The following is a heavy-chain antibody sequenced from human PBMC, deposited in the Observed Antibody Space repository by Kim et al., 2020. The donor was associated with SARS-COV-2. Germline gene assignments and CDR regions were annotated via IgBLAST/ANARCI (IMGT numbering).Heavy chain of an antibody. CDR2: ISYDGSNK. CDR3: ARDRGGSYSGCFDY. Sequence: GGSLRLSCAASGFTFSSYAMHWVRQAPGKGLEWVAVISYDGSNKYYADSVKGRFTISRDNSKNTLYLQINSLRAEDTAVYYCARDRGGSYSGCFDYWGQGTLVTVSS. D-gene: IGHD1-26*01. CDR1: GFTFSSYA. V-gene: IGHV3-30-3*01. J-gene: IGHJ4*02.